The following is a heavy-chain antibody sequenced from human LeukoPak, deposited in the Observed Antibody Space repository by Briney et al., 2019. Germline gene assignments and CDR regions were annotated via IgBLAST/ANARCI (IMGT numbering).Heavy chain of an antibody. CDR2: INPNSGGT. V-gene: IGHV1-2*02. CDR1: GYTFTGYY. D-gene: IGHD5-24*01. J-gene: IGHJ4*02. CDR3: ARDLEPGLEMATIRGD. Sequence: GASVKVSCKASGYTFTGYYMHWLRQAPGQGLEWMGWINPNSGGTNYAQKFQGRVTMTRDTSISTAYMELSRLRSDDTAVYYCARDLEPGLEMATIRGDWGQGTLVTVSS.